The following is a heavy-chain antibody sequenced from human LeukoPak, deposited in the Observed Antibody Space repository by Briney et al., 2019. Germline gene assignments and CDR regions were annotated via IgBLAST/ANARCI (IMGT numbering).Heavy chain of an antibody. J-gene: IGHJ4*02. CDR3: AKDGGYDYDSSGPTGH. Sequence: HPGGSLRLSCAASGFTFDDYAMHWVRQAPGKGLEWVSGISWNSGSIGYADSVKGRFTISRDNAKNSLYLQMNSLRAEDTALYYCAKDGGYDYDSSGPTGHWGQGTLVTVSS. CDR1: GFTFDDYA. CDR2: ISWNSGSI. D-gene: IGHD3-22*01. V-gene: IGHV3-9*01.